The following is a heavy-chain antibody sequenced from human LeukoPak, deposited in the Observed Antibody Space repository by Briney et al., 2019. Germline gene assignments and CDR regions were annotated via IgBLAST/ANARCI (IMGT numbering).Heavy chain of an antibody. D-gene: IGHD2-15*01. J-gene: IGHJ4*02. CDR1: GYTFTSYD. V-gene: IGHV1-8*01. Sequence: ASVKVSCKASGYTFTSYDINWVRQATGQGLEWMGWMNPNSGNTGYAQKFQGRVTITRNTSISTAYMELSSLSSEDTAVYYCARGPVSRYCSGGSCYRLGYWGQGTLVTVSS. CDR3: ARGPVSRYCSGGSCYRLGY. CDR2: MNPNSGNT.